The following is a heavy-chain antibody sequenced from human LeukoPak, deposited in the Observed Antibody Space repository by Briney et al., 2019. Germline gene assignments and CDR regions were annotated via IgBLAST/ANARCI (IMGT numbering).Heavy chain of an antibody. CDR2: IYSGGST. V-gene: IGHV3-53*01. CDR3: SLSPVYYYYGMDV. Sequence: GGPLRLSCAASGFTFSSYAMSWVRQAPGKGLEWVSVIYSGGSTYYADSVKGRFTISRDNSKNTLYLQMNSLRAEDTAVYYCSLSPVYYYYGMDVWGQGTTVTVSS. J-gene: IGHJ6*02. CDR1: GFTFSSYA.